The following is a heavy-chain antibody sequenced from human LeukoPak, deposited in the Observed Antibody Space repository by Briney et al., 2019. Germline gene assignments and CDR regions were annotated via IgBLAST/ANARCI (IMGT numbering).Heavy chain of an antibody. CDR2: IKPDGSEK. J-gene: IGHJ4*02. V-gene: IGHV3-7*01. CDR1: GFTFSNTW. Sequence: GGSLRLSCAASGFTFSNTWMNWVRQAPGKGLEWVASIKPDGSEKYYLDSVKGRFTISRDNARDSLYLQMNSLRDDDTSVYFRARDASALYWGRGTLVTVSS. CDR3: ARDASALY. D-gene: IGHD6-19*01.